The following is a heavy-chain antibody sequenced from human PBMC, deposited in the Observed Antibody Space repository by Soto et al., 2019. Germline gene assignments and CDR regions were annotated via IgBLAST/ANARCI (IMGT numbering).Heavy chain of an antibody. J-gene: IGHJ4*02. CDR2: ISNSGGTT. V-gene: IGHV3-23*01. CDR3: AKDQYCSGGSCYGLDY. Sequence: EVQLLESGGGWEQPGGSLRLSCAASGFSFSSYVMSWVRQAPGKGLEWVSTISNSGGTTHYADSVKGRFTISRDNSKNTLYLQMSSLRVEDPAVYYCAKDQYCSGGSCYGLDYWGQGTLVTVSS. D-gene: IGHD2-15*01. CDR1: GFSFSSYV.